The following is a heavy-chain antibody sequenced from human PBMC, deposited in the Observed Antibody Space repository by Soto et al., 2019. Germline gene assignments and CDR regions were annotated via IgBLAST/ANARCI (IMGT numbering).Heavy chain of an antibody. CDR1: DLSFRSYL. Sequence: PWWSPGISCVSYDLSFRSYLMCWVRQAPGKGLEWVANINRDGSERYYVDSVKGRFTISRDNAKNSVYLQMNSLRAEDSAVYYCARDPVRGDGYVFDYWGQGTLVTGYS. CDR2: INRDGSER. D-gene: IGHD5-12*01. J-gene: IGHJ4*02. CDR3: ARDPVRGDGYVFDY. V-gene: IGHV3-7*01.